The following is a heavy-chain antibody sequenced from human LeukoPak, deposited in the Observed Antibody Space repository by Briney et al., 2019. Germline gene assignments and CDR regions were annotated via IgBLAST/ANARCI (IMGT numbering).Heavy chain of an antibody. CDR1: GGTFSSYA. Sequence: ASVKVSCKASGGTFSSYAISWVRQAPGQWLEWMGGIIPIFGTANYAQKFQGRVTITTDESTSTAYMELSSLRSEDTAVYYCARVPDYDFWSGYPGGYYYYMDVWGKGTTVTVSS. CDR3: ARVPDYDFWSGYPGGYYYYMDV. D-gene: IGHD3-3*01. J-gene: IGHJ6*03. CDR2: IIPIFGTA. V-gene: IGHV1-69*05.